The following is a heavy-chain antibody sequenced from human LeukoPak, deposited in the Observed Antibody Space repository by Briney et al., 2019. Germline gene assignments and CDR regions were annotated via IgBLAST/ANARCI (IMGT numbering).Heavy chain of an antibody. V-gene: IGHV1-2*02. D-gene: IGHD3-22*01. Sequence: ASVKVSCKASGYTFTGYYMHWVRQAPGQGLEWMGWINPNNGGTNYAQNFQDRVTMTRDTSINTAYMELSRLRSDDTAVYYCASDQNYYDSSGYFGIDYWGQGTLVTVSS. CDR3: ASDQNYYDSSGYFGIDY. J-gene: IGHJ4*02. CDR1: GYTFTGYY. CDR2: INPNNGGT.